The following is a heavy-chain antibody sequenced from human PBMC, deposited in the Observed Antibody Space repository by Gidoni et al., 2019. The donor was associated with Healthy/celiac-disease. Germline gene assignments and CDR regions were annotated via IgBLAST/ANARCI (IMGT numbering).Heavy chain of an antibody. J-gene: IGHJ5*02. D-gene: IGHD2-2*02. CDR2: IYYSGST. Sequence: QLQLQESGPGLVKPSATLSLTCTVSGGSISSSSYYWGGIRQPPGKGLEWIGSIYYSGSTYYNPSLKSRVTISVDTSKNQFSLKLSSVTAADTAVYYCARVNFLQAAILEWFDPWGQGTLVTVSS. CDR1: GGSISSSSYY. CDR3: ARVNFLQAAILEWFDP. V-gene: IGHV4-39*07.